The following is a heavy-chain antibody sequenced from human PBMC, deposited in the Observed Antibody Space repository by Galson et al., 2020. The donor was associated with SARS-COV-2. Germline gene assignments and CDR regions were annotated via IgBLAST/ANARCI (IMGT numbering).Heavy chain of an antibody. D-gene: IGHD3-10*01. J-gene: IGHJ4*02. Sequence: GESLKISCKGSGYSFTSYWIGWVRQMPGKGLEWMGIIYPGDSDTRYSPSFQGRVTISADKSISTAYLQWSSLKASDTAMYYCARLTYYYGSGSYYSGGIDYWGQGTLVTVSS. CDR3: ARLTYYYGSGSYYSGGIDY. CDR2: IYPGDSDT. V-gene: IGHV5-51*01. CDR1: GYSFTSYW.